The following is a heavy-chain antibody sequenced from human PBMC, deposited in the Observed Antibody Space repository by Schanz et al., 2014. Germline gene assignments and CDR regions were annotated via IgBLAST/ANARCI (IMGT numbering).Heavy chain of an antibody. D-gene: IGHD6-19*01. V-gene: IGHV3-30*03. CDR2: IYYNGTNK. Sequence: QVQLVESGGGVVQPGRSLRLSCAASGFNFSNYDIHWVRQAPGKGLEWVALIYYNGTNKYYADSVKGRFTISRDNSKNTVYLQMNSLRTDDTAMYYCARDPNTSAWLPYFDTWGQGTLVTVSS. J-gene: IGHJ4*02. CDR1: GFNFSNYD. CDR3: ARDPNTSAWLPYFDT.